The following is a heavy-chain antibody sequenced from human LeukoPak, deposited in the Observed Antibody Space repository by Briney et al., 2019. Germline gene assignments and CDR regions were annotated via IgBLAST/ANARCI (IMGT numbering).Heavy chain of an antibody. V-gene: IGHV3-64*01. CDR2: ISSNGGRT. Sequence: GGSLRLSCAASAFTFSSYSMHWVRQAPGKGLEYVSAISSNGGRTYYANSVKGRFTISRDNSKNTLYLQMNSLRAEDTAVYYCARGDGYNSRYFDYWGQGTLVTVSS. CDR3: ARGDGYNSRYFDY. CDR1: AFTFSSYS. D-gene: IGHD5-24*01. J-gene: IGHJ4*02.